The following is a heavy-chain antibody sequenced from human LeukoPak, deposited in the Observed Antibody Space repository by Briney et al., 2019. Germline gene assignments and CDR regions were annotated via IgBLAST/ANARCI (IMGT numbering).Heavy chain of an antibody. V-gene: IGHV4-34*01. D-gene: IGHD3-22*01. CDR2: INHGGST. Sequence: SETLSFTCAVYGGSFSGYYWSWIRQPPETGLEWIGEINHGGSTNYNPSLKSRVTISVDTSKNQFSLKLSSVTAADTAVYYCARESVVIDAFDIWGQGTMVTVSS. CDR1: GGSFSGYY. CDR3: ARESVVIDAFDI. J-gene: IGHJ3*02.